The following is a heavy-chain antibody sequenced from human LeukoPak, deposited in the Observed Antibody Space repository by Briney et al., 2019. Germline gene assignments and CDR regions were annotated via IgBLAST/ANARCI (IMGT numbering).Heavy chain of an antibody. CDR3: AREDTSMGSDY. D-gene: IGHD5-18*01. J-gene: IGHJ4*02. V-gene: IGHV3-21*01. Sequence: GRSLRLSCAASGFTFSSYAMHWVRQAPGKGLEWVSSISHSSSYIYYADAVKGRFTISRDNAKNSLYLQMNSLRVEDTAVYYCAREDTSMGSDYWGQGTLVTVSS. CDR2: ISHSSSYI. CDR1: GFTFSSYA.